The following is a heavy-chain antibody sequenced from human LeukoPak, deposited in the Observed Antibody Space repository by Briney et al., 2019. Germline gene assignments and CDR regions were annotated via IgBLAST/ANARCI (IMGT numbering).Heavy chain of an antibody. CDR3: ARSRSHYYDSSGYYYYYFDY. CDR2: IYYSGST. CDR1: GGSISSYY. J-gene: IGHJ4*02. V-gene: IGHV4-59*08. D-gene: IGHD3-22*01. Sequence: SETLSLTCTVSGGSISSYYWNWIRQPPGKGLEWIGYIYYSGSTNYNPSLKSRVTISVDTSKNQFSLKLSSVTAADTAVYYCARSRSHYYDSSGYYYYYFDYWGQGTLVTVSS.